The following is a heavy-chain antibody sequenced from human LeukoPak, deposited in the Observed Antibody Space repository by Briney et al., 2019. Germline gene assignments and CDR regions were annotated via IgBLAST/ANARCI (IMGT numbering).Heavy chain of an antibody. CDR3: AVCYCSGGSCYPNVNYYYYYGMDV. D-gene: IGHD2-15*01. V-gene: IGHV3-23*01. J-gene: IGHJ6*02. CDR2: ISGSGGST. Sequence: GGSLRLSCAASGFTFSSYAMSWVRQAPGKGLEWVSAISGSGGSTYYADSVKGRFTISRDNSKNTLYLQMNSLRAEDTAVYYCAVCYCSGGSCYPNVNYYYYYGMDVWGQGPTVTVSS. CDR1: GFTFSSYA.